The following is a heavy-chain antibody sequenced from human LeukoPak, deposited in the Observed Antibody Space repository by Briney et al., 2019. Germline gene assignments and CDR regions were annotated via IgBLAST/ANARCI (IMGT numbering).Heavy chain of an antibody. CDR1: GGSISSYY. D-gene: IGHD6-13*01. Sequence: SETLSLTCTVSGGSISSYYWSWIRQPPGKGLEWIGDFYYTGSTNYNPSLKSRVTISVDTSKKQFSLRLSSVTAADTAVYYCARGPSAAGPFDYWGQGTLVTVSS. V-gene: IGHV4-59*01. J-gene: IGHJ4*02. CDR2: FYYTGST. CDR3: ARGPSAAGPFDY.